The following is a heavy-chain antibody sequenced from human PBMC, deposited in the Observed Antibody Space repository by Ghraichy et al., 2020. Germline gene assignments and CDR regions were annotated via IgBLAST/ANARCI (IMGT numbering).Heavy chain of an antibody. CDR3: ARSTGAHYGMDA. J-gene: IGHJ6*02. Sequence: LSLTCAASGFTFSSYWMTWVRQAPGKGLEWVANIQLYGSEKYYVDSVEGRFTISRDNAENSLYLQMSSLRVEDTAVYFWARSTGAHYGMDAWGQGTTVPVSS. CDR1: GFTFSSYW. CDR2: IQLYGSEK. V-gene: IGHV3-7*01. D-gene: IGHD2-8*02.